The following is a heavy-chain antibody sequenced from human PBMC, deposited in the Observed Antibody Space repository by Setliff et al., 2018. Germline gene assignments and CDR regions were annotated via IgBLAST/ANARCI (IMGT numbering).Heavy chain of an antibody. V-gene: IGHV3-21*01. CDR3: ARDLRGILTLHDFDS. Sequence: GGSLRLSCVASGFTFSSYSMNWVRQAPGKGLEWVASISSSSSYIYEAESVRGRFTISRDNAKNSLFVQMNSLRAEDTAVYYCARDLRGILTLHDFDSWGQGTPVTVSS. CDR2: ISSSSSYI. J-gene: IGHJ4*02. CDR1: GFTFSSYS. D-gene: IGHD2-15*01.